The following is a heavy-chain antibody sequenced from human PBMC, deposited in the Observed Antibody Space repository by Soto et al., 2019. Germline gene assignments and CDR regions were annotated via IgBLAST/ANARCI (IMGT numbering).Heavy chain of an antibody. V-gene: IGHV1-69*12. CDR1: GGTFSSYA. Sequence: QVQLVQSGAEVKKPGSSVKVSCKASGGTFSSYAISWVRQAPGQGLEWMGGIIPIFGTANYAQKFQGRVTIPADESXXTXYXVLSSLRSEDTAVYYCAAATILSQGGRRYYYYGMDVWGQGTTVTVSS. CDR3: AAATILSQGGRRYYYYGMDV. CDR2: IIPIFGTA. J-gene: IGHJ6*02. D-gene: IGHD2-15*01.